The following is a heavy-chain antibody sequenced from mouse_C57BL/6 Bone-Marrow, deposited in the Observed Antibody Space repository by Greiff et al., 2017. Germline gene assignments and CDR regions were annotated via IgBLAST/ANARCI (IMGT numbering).Heavy chain of an antibody. J-gene: IGHJ3*01. V-gene: IGHV7-1*01. CDR1: GFTFSDFY. Sequence: EVNVVESGGGLVQSGRSLRLSCATSGFTFSDFYMEWVRQAPGQGLEWIAASRNKANDYTTEYSASVKGRFIVSRDTSQSILYLQMNALRAEDTAIYYCARDEGRGFAYWGQGTLVTVAA. CDR3: ARDEGRGFAY. CDR2: SRNKANDYTT.